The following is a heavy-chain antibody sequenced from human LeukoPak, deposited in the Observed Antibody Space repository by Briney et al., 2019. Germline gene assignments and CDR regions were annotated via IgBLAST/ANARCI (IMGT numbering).Heavy chain of an antibody. J-gene: IGHJ6*03. Sequence: GASVKVSCKASGGTFSSYAISWVRQAPGQGLEWMGGIIPIFGTANYAQKFQGRVTITADESTSTAYMELSSLRSEDTAVYYCAREGKLTTIFGVESYYYYYMDVWGKGTTVTVSS. CDR2: IIPIFGTA. D-gene: IGHD3-3*01. CDR1: GGTFSSYA. V-gene: IGHV1-69*13. CDR3: AREGKLTTIFGVESYYYYYMDV.